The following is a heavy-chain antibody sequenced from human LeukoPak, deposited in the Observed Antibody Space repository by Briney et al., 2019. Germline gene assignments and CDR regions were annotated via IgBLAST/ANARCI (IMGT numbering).Heavy chain of an antibody. D-gene: IGHD3-10*01. CDR1: GYTFTGYY. V-gene: IGHV1-2*02. J-gene: IGHJ4*02. Sequence: ASVKVSCKASGYTFTGYYMHWVQLTPGQGLEWMGWVNPNNGDTNYAQKFQGRVTMTRDTSINTAYMELTSLTSDDTAVYYCATPPLASGIYYAYWGQGTLATVSS. CDR3: ATPPLASGIYYAY. CDR2: VNPNNGDT.